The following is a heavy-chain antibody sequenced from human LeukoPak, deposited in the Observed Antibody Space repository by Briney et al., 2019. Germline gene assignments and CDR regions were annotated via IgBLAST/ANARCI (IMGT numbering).Heavy chain of an antibody. Sequence: GGSLRLSCAASGFTFSSYWMSWVRQAPGKGLEWVSAISGSGGSTYYADSVKGRFTISRDNSKNTLYLQMNSLRAEDTAVYYCAKAGDFWSGYYNDYWGQGTLVTVSS. CDR1: GFTFSSYW. J-gene: IGHJ4*02. D-gene: IGHD3-3*01. CDR3: AKAGDFWSGYYNDY. V-gene: IGHV3-23*01. CDR2: ISGSGGST.